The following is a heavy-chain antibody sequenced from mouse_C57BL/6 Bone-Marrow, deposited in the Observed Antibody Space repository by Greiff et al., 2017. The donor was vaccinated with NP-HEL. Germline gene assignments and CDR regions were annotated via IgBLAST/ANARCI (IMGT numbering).Heavy chain of an antibody. CDR1: GYTFTSYG. V-gene: IGHV1-81*01. J-gene: IGHJ1*03. CDR3: ARPDYDWYFDV. D-gene: IGHD2-4*01. CDR2: IYPRSGNT. Sequence: QVQLQQSGAELARPGASVKLSCQASGYTFTSYGISWVKQRPGQGLEWIGEIYPRSGNTYYNEKFKGKATLTAAKSSITAYMELRSLTSEDSAVYFCARPDYDWYFDVWGTGTTVTVSS.